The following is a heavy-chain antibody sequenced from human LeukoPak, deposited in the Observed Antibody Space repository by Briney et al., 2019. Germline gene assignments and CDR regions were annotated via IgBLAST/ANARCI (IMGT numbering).Heavy chain of an antibody. Sequence: GASVKVSCKAPGYTFSNFVTSWLRRAPGQGLEWMGWLRTYRGNTDYAQNVQARLAMTTDASTSTAYMELRSLRSDDTAVYYCARAGGWNLLDHTRCFDLWGQGTLVTVSS. J-gene: IGHJ5*02. CDR2: LRTYRGNT. V-gene: IGHV1-18*01. CDR1: GYTFSNFV. D-gene: IGHD2-2*01. CDR3: ARAGGWNLLDHTRCFDL.